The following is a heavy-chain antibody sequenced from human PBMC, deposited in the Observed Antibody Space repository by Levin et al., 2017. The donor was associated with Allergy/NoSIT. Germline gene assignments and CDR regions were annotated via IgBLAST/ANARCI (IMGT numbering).Heavy chain of an antibody. CDR2: IPHDGTKK. Sequence: GGSLRLSCAASGFTFSSFAMHWVRQAPGKGLEWVAIIPHDGTKKYYAESVRGRFTISRDDSKNTLYLQMTSLRAEDTAVYYCARVLDNSAWHNFDYWGQGTLVTVSS. CDR1: GFTFSSFA. D-gene: IGHD6-19*01. CDR3: ARVLDNSAWHNFDY. J-gene: IGHJ4*02. V-gene: IGHV3-30-3*01.